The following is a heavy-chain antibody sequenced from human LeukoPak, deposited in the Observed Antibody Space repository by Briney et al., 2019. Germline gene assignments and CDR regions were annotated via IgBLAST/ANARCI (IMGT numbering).Heavy chain of an antibody. CDR2: ISSGDNT. CDR1: GFTFSSYA. D-gene: IGHD2-2*01. V-gene: IGHV3-23*01. CDR3: GKSIGVVVPAALDY. Sequence: GGSLRLSCAASGFTFSSYAMSWVRQAPGKGLEWVSSISSGDNTYYTDSVKGRFTISRDNSKNTLYLQMNSLRAEDTAVYYCGKSIGVVVPAALDYWGQGTLVTVSS. J-gene: IGHJ4*02.